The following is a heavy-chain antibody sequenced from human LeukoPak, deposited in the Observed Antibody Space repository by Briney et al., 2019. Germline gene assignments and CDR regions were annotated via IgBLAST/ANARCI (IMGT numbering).Heavy chain of an antibody. D-gene: IGHD6-19*01. Sequence: GGSLRLSCEASGFTFSSYWMSWVRQAPGKGLEWVAIIKRDGSEKYYVDSVKGRFTISRDNAKNSLYLQMNSLRAEDTAVYYCARRSDGWDLDYWGRGTLVTVSS. CDR3: ARRSDGWDLDY. CDR1: GFTFSSYW. V-gene: IGHV3-7*01. CDR2: IKRDGSEK. J-gene: IGHJ4*02.